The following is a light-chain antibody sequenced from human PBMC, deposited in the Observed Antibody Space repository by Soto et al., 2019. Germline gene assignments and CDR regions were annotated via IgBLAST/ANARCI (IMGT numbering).Light chain of an antibody. CDR2: EVS. J-gene: IGLJ1*01. CDR1: SSDVGSYNL. CDR3: CSYAGSSTFEV. V-gene: IGLV2-23*02. Sequence: QSVLTQPASVSGSPGQSITISCTGTSSDVGSYNLVSWYQQHPGKAPKLMIYEVSKRPSGVSNRFSGSKSGNTASLTIPGLQAEDEADYYCCSYAGSSTFEVFGTGTKVTV.